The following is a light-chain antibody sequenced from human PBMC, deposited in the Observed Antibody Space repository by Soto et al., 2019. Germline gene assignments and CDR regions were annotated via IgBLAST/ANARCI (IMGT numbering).Light chain of an antibody. Sequence: DIVMTQSPLSLPVTPGDPASISCRSSQSLLHSNGYNYLDWYLQKPGQSPQLRIYLGSNRASGVPDRFSVSGSGTDFTLKISRVEAEDVGVYYCMQALQTPYTFGQGTKLEIK. J-gene: IGKJ2*01. V-gene: IGKV2-28*01. CDR2: LGS. CDR3: MQALQTPYT. CDR1: QSLLHSNGYNY.